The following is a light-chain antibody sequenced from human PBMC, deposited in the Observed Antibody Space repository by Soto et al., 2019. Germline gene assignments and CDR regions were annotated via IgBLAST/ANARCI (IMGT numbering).Light chain of an antibody. CDR1: RSLLQTNGNTY. CDR3: MQALQTPFT. J-gene: IGKJ4*01. Sequence: DIVMTQSPLSLPVTPGEPASISCRSSRSLLQTNGNTYLDWYLQKPGQSPQLLISLATTRASGVPDRFSGSGSGTDFTLQISRVEAEDVGVYYCMQALQTPFTFGGGTKVDIK. CDR2: LAT. V-gene: IGKV2-28*01.